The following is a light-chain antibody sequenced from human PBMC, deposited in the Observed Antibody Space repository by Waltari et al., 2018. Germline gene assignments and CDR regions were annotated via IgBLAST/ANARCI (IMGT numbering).Light chain of an antibody. V-gene: IGLV1-47*01. CDR2: RSN. Sequence: QSVLTQPPSASGAPGQRVTISCSGSTSNLGTSYVYWYRQLPGTAPQLLIYRSNRRPSGVPDRFSGSKSGTSASLAISGLRSEDEADYYCSAWDDSLSGPVFGGGTKLTVL. CDR1: TSNLGTSY. CDR3: SAWDDSLSGPV. J-gene: IGLJ2*01.